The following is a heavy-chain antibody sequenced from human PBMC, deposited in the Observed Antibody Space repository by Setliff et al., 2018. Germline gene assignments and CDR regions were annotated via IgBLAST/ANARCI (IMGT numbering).Heavy chain of an antibody. D-gene: IGHD5-18*01. CDR3: ARAPSVELVTIRTNSWFTY. CDR1: GYTFRNYA. V-gene: IGHV1-18*01. Sequence: GGPVKVSCKASGYTFRNYAFAWVRQAPGQGLEWVGWISVYNGDTNYAQKFQGRVTLTTDTSTSTAYMELRSLTSDDSAFYYCARAPSVELVTIRTNSWFTYWGQGTLVTVSS. CDR2: ISVYNGDT. J-gene: IGHJ4*02.